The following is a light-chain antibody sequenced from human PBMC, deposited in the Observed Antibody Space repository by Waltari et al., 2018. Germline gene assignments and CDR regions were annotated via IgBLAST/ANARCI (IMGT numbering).Light chain of an antibody. J-gene: IGLJ3*02. Sequence: QSVLTQPPSMSGAPGQKVTIPCTGGSSNFGAGYDVLWYQQFPGAAPKLLIFGNTNRASGVPGRFSGSKSGTSASLAIAGLQSEDEAVYYCQSFDSSLSASVFGGGTKLTVL. V-gene: IGLV1-40*01. CDR1: SSNFGAGYD. CDR3: QSFDSSLSASV. CDR2: GNT.